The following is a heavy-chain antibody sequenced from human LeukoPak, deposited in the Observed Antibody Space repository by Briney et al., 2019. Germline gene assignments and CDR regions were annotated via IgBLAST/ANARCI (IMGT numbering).Heavy chain of an antibody. CDR2: FDPEDGET. CDR1: GYTLTELS. D-gene: IGHD2-2*01. J-gene: IGHJ6*02. Sequence: ASVKVSCKVSGYTLTELSMHWVRQAPGKGLEWMGGFDPEDGETIYAQKFQGRVTMTEDTSTETAYMELSSLRSEDTAVYYCATGYCSSTSCYLVGMDVWGQGTTVTVSS. V-gene: IGHV1-24*01. CDR3: ATGYCSSTSCYLVGMDV.